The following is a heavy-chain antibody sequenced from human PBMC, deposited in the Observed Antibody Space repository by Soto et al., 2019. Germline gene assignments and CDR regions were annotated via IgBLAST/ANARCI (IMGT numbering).Heavy chain of an antibody. CDR1: GFTFSSYG. D-gene: IGHD1-7*01. J-gene: IGHJ6*02. CDR3: AKDRLTGTSYYYYGVDV. V-gene: IGHV3-30*18. CDR2: MSYDGSNK. Sequence: GGSLRLSCAASGFTFSSYGMHWVRQAPGKGLEWVAVMSYDGSNKYYADSVKGRFTISRDNSKNTLYLQMNSLRAEDTAVYYCAKDRLTGTSYYYYGVDVWGQGTTVTVSS.